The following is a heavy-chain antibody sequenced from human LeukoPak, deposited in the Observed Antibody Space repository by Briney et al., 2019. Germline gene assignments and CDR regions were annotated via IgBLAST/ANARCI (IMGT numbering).Heavy chain of an antibody. Sequence: ASVKVSCKVSGYTLTELSMHWVRQAPGKGLEWMGGFDPEDGETIYAQKFQGRVTMTEDTSTDTAFMELGSLRSEDTAVYYCATATGQWLVPIHFDYWGQGTLVTVSS. D-gene: IGHD6-19*01. J-gene: IGHJ4*02. CDR3: ATATGQWLVPIHFDY. CDR1: GYTLTELS. CDR2: FDPEDGET. V-gene: IGHV1-24*01.